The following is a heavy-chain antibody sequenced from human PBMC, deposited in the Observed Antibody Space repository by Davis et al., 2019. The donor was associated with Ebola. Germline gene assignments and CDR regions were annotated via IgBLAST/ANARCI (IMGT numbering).Heavy chain of an antibody. Sequence: SETLSPTCTPPGGSISSYHWSWTRQLPGKGLEWIGYIYYSGSTNYNPSLKSRVTLSVDTSKNQFSLKLSSVTAADTAVYYCAREGRGGYDYWGQGTLVTVSS. CDR3: AREGRGGYDY. CDR2: IYYSGST. CDR1: GGSISSYH. J-gene: IGHJ4*02. V-gene: IGHV4-59*01. D-gene: IGHD5-12*01.